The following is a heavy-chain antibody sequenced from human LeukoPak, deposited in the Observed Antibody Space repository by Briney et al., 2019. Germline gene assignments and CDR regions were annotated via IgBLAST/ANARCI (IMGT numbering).Heavy chain of an antibody. V-gene: IGHV4-4*02. CDR1: GGSISTSNW. Sequence: SETLSLTCAVSGGSISTSNWWSWVRQPPVKGLEWIGEIYHSGSTNNNPSLKSRVTMSVDTSKNQFSLKLRSVTAADTAVYYCARDTGCSSTSCYGYYYYYMDVWGKGTTVTVSS. D-gene: IGHD2-2*01. CDR3: ARDTGCSSTSCYGYYYYYMDV. J-gene: IGHJ6*03. CDR2: IYHSGST.